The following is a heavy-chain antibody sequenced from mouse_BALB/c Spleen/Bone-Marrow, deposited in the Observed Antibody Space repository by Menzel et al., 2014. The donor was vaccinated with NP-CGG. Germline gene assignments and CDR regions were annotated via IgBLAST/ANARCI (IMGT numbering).Heavy chain of an antibody. CDR2: IRNKANGYTT. CDR1: GFTFTDYY. V-gene: IGHV7-3*02. Sequence: EVMLVESGGGLVQPGGSLRLSCATSGFTFTDYYMSWVRQPPGKALEWLGFIRNKANGYTTEYSASVRGRFTISRNNYQSILYLQMNTLRDEDSATYYCARDYGNYVRFAYWGQGTLVTVSA. J-gene: IGHJ3*01. CDR3: ARDYGNYVRFAY. D-gene: IGHD2-1*01.